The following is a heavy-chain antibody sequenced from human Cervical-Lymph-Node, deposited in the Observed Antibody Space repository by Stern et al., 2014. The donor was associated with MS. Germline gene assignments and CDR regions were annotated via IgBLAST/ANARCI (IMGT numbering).Heavy chain of an antibody. V-gene: IGHV5-51*01. CDR2: VYPGDPYT. D-gene: IGHD1-26*01. Sequence: EVQLVQSGAEVKKSGESLKISCKGSGYSFTTHWIAWVRQTPGKGLEWMGIVYPGDPYTTYSPSFQGQVTISADKSINTAYLHWSRLKASDTAMYYCARHPYSGDFSYGGGFDYWGQGTLVTVSS. CDR3: ARHPYSGDFSYGGGFDY. J-gene: IGHJ4*02. CDR1: GYSFTTHW.